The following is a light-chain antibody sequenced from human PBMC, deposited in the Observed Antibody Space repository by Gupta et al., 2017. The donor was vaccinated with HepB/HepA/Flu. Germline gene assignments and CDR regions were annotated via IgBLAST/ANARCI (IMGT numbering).Light chain of an antibody. CDR1: INEIGGYNL. Sequence: QSALTQPASVSGSPGQSITISCTGTINEIGGYNLVSWYQQHPGKAPKLIIYEVTKRPSGVSNRFSGSKSGNTASLTISGLQAEDEADYYCYSYASSTTEIFGGGTKLTVL. J-gene: IGLJ2*01. CDR3: YSYASSTTEI. V-gene: IGLV2-23*02. CDR2: EVT.